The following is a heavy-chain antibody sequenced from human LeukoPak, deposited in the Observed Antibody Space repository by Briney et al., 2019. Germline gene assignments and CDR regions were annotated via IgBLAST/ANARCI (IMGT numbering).Heavy chain of an antibody. CDR3: ADLGTSTVARGE. D-gene: IGHD1-14*01. Sequence: PGGSLRLSCAASGFTISSYEMNWVRQAPGKGLEWVSYISSSGSNIFYADSVKGRFTISRDNAKNSLYLQMSSLRAEDTAVYYCADLGTSTVARGEWGQGTLVTVSS. CDR2: ISSSGSNI. V-gene: IGHV3-48*03. CDR1: GFTISSYE. J-gene: IGHJ4*02.